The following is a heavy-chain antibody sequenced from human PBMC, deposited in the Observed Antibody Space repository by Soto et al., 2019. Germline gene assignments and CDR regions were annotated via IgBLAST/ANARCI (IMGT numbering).Heavy chain of an antibody. J-gene: IGHJ4*02. V-gene: IGHV1-69*04. CDR3: ARDSFYCSGGSCYLGY. D-gene: IGHD2-15*01. CDR1: GGTFSSYT. CDR2: IIPILGIA. Sequence: SVKVSCKASGGTFSSYTISWVRQAPGQGLEWMGRIIPILGIANYAQKFQGRVTITADKSTSTAYMELSSLRSEDTAVYYCARDSFYCSGGSCYLGYWGQGTLVTVSS.